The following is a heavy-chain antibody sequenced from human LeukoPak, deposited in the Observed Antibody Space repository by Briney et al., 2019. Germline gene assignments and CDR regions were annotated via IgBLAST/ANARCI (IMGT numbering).Heavy chain of an antibody. D-gene: IGHD4-11*01. J-gene: IGHJ4*02. V-gene: IGHV3-7*01. Sequence: GGSLRLSCAASGFTFSTYWMSWVRQAPGKGLEWVANIKQDGSEQYYVDSLKGRFTISRDNAKNSLYLQMNSLRAEDTAVYYCAREGAYSSIDYWGQGTLVTVSS. CDR2: IKQDGSEQ. CDR1: GFTFSTYW. CDR3: AREGAYSSIDY.